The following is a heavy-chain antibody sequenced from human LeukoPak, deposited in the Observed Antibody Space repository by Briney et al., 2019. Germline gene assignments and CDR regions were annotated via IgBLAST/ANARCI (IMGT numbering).Heavy chain of an antibody. CDR3: ARIGRLRVKREWLLDAFDI. D-gene: IGHD3-3*01. V-gene: IGHV4-38-2*02. CDR2: IYHRGST. CDR1: GYPISSGYY. J-gene: IGHJ3*02. Sequence: SETLSLTCTVSGYPISSGYYWGWIRQPPGKGLEWIGGIYHRGSTYYNPSLKSRVTISVDTSKNQFSLKLSSVTAADTAVYYCARIGRLRVKREWLLDAFDIWGQGTMVTVSS.